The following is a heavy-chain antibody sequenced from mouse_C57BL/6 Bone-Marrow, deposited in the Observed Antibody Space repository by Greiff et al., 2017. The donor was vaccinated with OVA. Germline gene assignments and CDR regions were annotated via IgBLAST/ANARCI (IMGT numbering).Heavy chain of an antibody. CDR3: ARDYGSSLSWFAY. CDR1: GYTFTSYW. D-gene: IGHD1-1*01. CDR2: IHPNSGST. Sequence: QVQLQQSGAELVKPGASVKLSCKASGYTFTSYWMHWVKQRPGQGLEWIGMIHPNSGSTNYNEKFKSKATLTVDKSSSTAYMQLSSLTSEDSAVYYCARDYGSSLSWFAYWGQGTLVTVSA. V-gene: IGHV1-64*01. J-gene: IGHJ3*01.